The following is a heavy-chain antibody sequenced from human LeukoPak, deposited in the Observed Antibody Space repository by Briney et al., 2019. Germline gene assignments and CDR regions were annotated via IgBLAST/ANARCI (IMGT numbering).Heavy chain of an antibody. CDR2: INPNSGNT. Sequence: ASVKVSCKASGYTFTSYDINWVRQATGQGLEWMGWINPNSGNTGYAQKFQGRVTMTRNTSISTAYMELSSLRSEDTAVYYCARDLRIEIAVAGHFDYWGQGTLVTVSS. V-gene: IGHV1-8*01. D-gene: IGHD6-19*01. J-gene: IGHJ4*02. CDR3: ARDLRIEIAVAGHFDY. CDR1: GYTFTSYD.